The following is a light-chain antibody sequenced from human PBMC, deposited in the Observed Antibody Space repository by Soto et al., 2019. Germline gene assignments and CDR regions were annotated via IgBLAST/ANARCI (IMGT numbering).Light chain of an antibody. J-gene: IGKJ2*01. Sequence: EIVLTQSPGTLSLSPGERATLSCRASQSVSSSYLAWYQQKPGQAPRLLIYGASSRDTGIPDRFSGSGSGTDFTPTISRLEPEDLAVYYCQQYGSSPPYTFGQGTKLEIK. CDR2: GAS. CDR3: QQYGSSPPYT. V-gene: IGKV3-20*01. CDR1: QSVSSSY.